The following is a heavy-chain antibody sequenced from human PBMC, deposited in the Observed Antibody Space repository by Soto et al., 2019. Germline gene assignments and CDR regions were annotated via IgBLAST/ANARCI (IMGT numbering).Heavy chain of an antibody. Sequence: QVQLVESGGGVVQPGRSLRLSFAASGFTFSSYGMHWVRQAPGKGLEWVAVISYDGSNKYYADSVKGRFTISRDNSKNTLYLQMNSLRAEATAVYYCAKDYSNYVWAAAVQLGLYYYYGMDVWGQGTTVTVSS. CDR3: AKDYSNYVWAAAVQLGLYYYYGMDV. CDR1: GFTFSSYG. J-gene: IGHJ6*02. V-gene: IGHV3-30*18. D-gene: IGHD4-4*01. CDR2: ISYDGSNK.